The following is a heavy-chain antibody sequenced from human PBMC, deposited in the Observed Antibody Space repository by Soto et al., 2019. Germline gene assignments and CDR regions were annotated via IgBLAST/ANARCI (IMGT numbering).Heavy chain of an antibody. CDR1: GFTFSSYG. V-gene: IGHV3-30*18. J-gene: IGHJ4*02. CDR2: ISYDGSNK. D-gene: IGHD1-26*01. CDR3: AKDLRDSEDYFDY. Sequence: PGGSLRLSCAASGFTFSSYGMHWVRQAPGKGLEWVAVISYDGSNKYYADSVKGRFTISRDNSKNTLYLQMNSLSAEDTAVYYCAKDLRDSEDYFDYWGQGTLVTVSS.